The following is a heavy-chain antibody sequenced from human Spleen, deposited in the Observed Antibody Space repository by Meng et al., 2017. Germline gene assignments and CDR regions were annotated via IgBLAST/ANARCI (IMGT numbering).Heavy chain of an antibody. D-gene: IGHD3-10*01. CDR1: GFIFSTYE. CDR3: AKYSYGLGDYLDY. J-gene: IGHJ4*02. V-gene: IGHV3-23*01. Sequence: GESLKISCAASGFIFSTYEMNWVRHAPGKGLEWVSALSGGGFTTYYADSVKGRFAISRHNSKNTLYLQMNSLRAEDTALYYCAKYSYGLGDYLDYWGQGALVTVSS. CDR2: LSGGGFTT.